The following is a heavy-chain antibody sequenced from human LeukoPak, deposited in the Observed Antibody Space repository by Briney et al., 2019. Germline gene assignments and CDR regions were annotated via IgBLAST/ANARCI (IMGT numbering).Heavy chain of an antibody. CDR1: GGSISSSSYY. V-gene: IGHV4-39*07. D-gene: IGHD1-26*01. CDR3: ARDKPSGSGSY. Sequence: PSETLSLTCTVSGGSISSSSYYWGWIRQPPGKGLEWIGSIYYSGSTYYNPSLKSRVTISVDTSKNQFSLKLSSVTAADTAVYYCARDKPSGSGSYWGQGTLVTVSS. CDR2: IYYSGST. J-gene: IGHJ4*02.